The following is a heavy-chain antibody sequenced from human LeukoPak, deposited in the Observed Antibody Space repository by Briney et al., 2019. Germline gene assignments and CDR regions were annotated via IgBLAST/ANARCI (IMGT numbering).Heavy chain of an antibody. D-gene: IGHD3-3*01. CDR3: AKSLSPSYYTRREGYYFDY. CDR1: GFTFSSYA. Sequence: GGSLRLSCAASGFTFSSYAMSWVRQAPGKGLEWVSAISGSGGSTYYADSVKGRFTISRDNSKNTLYLQMNSLRAEDTAVYYCAKSLSPSYYTRREGYYFDYWGQGTLVTVSS. CDR2: ISGSGGST. V-gene: IGHV3-23*01. J-gene: IGHJ4*02.